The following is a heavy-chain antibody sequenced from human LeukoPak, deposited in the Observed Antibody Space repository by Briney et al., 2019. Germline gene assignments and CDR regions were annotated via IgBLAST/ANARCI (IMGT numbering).Heavy chain of an antibody. J-gene: IGHJ6*02. CDR1: VFTFSSYW. Sequence: QPGGSLRLSCAASVFTFSSYWMNWARQAPWKGLEWVASINHNGNVNYYVDSVKGRFTISRDNAKNSLYLQMSNLRAEDTAVYFCARGGGLDVWGQGATVTVSS. CDR3: ARGGGLDV. V-gene: IGHV3-7*03. CDR2: INHNGNVN. D-gene: IGHD3-16*01.